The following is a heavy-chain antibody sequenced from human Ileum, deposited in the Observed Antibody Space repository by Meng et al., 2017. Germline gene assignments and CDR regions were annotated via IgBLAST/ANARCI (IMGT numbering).Heavy chain of an antibody. CDR2: IYYSGST. Sequence: QVQLQESGPGLLKSSQTPSLTCTVSGGSISIGDYYWSWVRQPPGKGLEWIGYIYYSGSTYYNPSLKSRAIMSVDTSKNHFSLKLSSVTAADTAVYYCARDRGGSYYFDYWGQGTLVTVSS. D-gene: IGHD2-15*01. CDR3: ARDRGGSYYFDY. CDR1: GGSISIGDYY. V-gene: IGHV4-30-4*01. J-gene: IGHJ4*02.